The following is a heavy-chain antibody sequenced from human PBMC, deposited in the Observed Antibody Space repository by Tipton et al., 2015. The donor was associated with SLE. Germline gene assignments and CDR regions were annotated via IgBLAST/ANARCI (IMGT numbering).Heavy chain of an antibody. D-gene: IGHD3-22*01. CDR1: GGSISDFY. CDR2: IDYSGTT. CDR3: ARDTDRGSSAYAGAFDF. Sequence: TLSLTCTVSGGSISDFYWSWMRQSPGRGLEWIGYIDYSGTTKYNPSLESRVTISGDTSRNQFSLTLSSVTAADTAVYYCARDTDRGSSAYAGAFDFWGQGTVVTVSS. J-gene: IGHJ3*01. V-gene: IGHV4-59*12.